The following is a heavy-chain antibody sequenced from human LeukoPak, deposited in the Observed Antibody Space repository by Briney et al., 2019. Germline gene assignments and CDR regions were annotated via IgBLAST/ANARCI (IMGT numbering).Heavy chain of an antibody. CDR1: NGAITGYY. CDR2: ILYSGNT. CDR3: ARGYSTSWTYYFDY. Sequence: SETLSLTCTVSNGAITGYYWGWIRQPPGKGLEWIGHILYSGNTNYNPSLKSRVTISADTSKNRFSLKLSSVTAADTAVYYCARGYSTSWTYYFDYWGQGALVTVSS. D-gene: IGHD2-2*01. J-gene: IGHJ4*02. V-gene: IGHV4-59*12.